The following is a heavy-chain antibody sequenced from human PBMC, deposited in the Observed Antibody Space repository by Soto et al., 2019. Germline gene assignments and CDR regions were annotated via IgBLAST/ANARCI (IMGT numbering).Heavy chain of an antibody. D-gene: IGHD3-10*01. CDR2: LSGSGGTT. V-gene: IGHV3-23*01. CDR1: GFTFSTYA. CDR3: AKQGAGYGSGSDTFYFDV. Sequence: AGGSLRLSCSTSGFTFSTYAMNWVRQAPGKGLEWVSALSGSGGTTYYADSVRGRFTISRDNSKNTLFLQMSSLRAEDTALYYCAKQGAGYGSGSDTFYFDVWGQGTFVTVSS. J-gene: IGHJ4*02.